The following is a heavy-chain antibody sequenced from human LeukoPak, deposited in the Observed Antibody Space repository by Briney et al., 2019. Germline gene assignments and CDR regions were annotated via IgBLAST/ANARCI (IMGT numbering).Heavy chain of an antibody. CDR2: ISSSGSTI. CDR3: ARDKSRYCSGGSCPSFDY. Sequence: GGSLRLSCAASGFTFSDYYMSWIRQAPGKGLEWVSYISSSGSTIYYADSVKGRFTISRDNAKNSLYLQMNSLRAEDTAVYYCARDKSRYCSGGSCPSFDYWGQGTLVTVSS. D-gene: IGHD2-15*01. V-gene: IGHV3-11*01. J-gene: IGHJ4*02. CDR1: GFTFSDYY.